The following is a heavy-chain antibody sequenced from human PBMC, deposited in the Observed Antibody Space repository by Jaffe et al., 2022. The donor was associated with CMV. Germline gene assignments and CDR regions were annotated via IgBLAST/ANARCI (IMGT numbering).Heavy chain of an antibody. D-gene: IGHD5-12*01. CDR2: INSDGSRT. J-gene: IGHJ4*02. Sequence: DVQLVESGGGLAQPGGSLTLSCVASGFRFSSYWMQWVRQAPGKGLMWVSHINSDGSRTTYADSVKGRFTISRDNAKNTVYLQMHSLTAEDAAVYYCATVGFGLVASTPFDYWGQGTLVTVSS. V-gene: IGHV3-74*03. CDR1: GFRFSSYW. CDR3: ATVGFGLVASTPFDY.